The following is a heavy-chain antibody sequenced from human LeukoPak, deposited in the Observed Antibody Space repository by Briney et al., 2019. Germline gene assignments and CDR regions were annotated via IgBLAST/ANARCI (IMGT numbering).Heavy chain of an antibody. CDR1: GFTFSTAW. D-gene: IGHD4-23*01. CDR2: TKSKIDGGTT. V-gene: IGHV3-15*01. Sequence: GGSLRLSCAASGFTFSTAWMNWVRQAPGKGLEWVGRTKSKIDGGTTDYAAPVKGRFTISRDDSKNTLYLQMNSLKTEDTAVYYCTTDPNYGGSIPYYFDYWGQRTLVTVSS. CDR3: TTDPNYGGSIPYYFDY. J-gene: IGHJ4*02.